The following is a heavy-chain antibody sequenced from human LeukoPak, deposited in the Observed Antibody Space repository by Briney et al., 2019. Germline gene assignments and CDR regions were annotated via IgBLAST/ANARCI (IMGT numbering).Heavy chain of an antibody. CDR2: IIPILGIA. CDR3: ARDTMVRGAFDY. J-gene: IGHJ4*02. Sequence: SVKVSCKASGGTFSSYAISWVRRAPGQGLEWMGRIIPILGIANYAQKFQGRVTITADKSTSTAYMELSSLRSEDTAVYYCARDTMVRGAFDYWGQGTLVTVSS. CDR1: GGTFSSYA. V-gene: IGHV1-69*04. D-gene: IGHD3-10*01.